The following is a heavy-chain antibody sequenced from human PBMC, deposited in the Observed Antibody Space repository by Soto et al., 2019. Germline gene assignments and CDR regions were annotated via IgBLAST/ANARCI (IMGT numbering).Heavy chain of an antibody. J-gene: IGHJ4*02. D-gene: IGHD6-6*01. Sequence: GGSLRLACASSGFTFSSYVMSWFRQAPGKGLEWVSAISGSGGSTYYADSVKGRFTISRDNSKNTLYLQMNSLRAEDTAVYYCAKESSSSGYDYWGQGTLVTVSS. CDR3: AKESSSSGYDY. CDR1: GFTFSSYV. V-gene: IGHV3-23*01. CDR2: ISGSGGST.